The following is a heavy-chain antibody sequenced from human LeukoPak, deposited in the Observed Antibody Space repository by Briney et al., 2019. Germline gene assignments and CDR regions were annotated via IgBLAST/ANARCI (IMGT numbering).Heavy chain of an antibody. V-gene: IGHV3-7*01. D-gene: IGHD2-2*01. J-gene: IGHJ4*02. CDR3: ARGGTSGYSSTRHFWGGNYYFDY. CDR2: INQDGSEK. CDR1: GFTFDDYW. Sequence: PGGSLRLCCGASGFTFDDYWMSWVRQAPGQGLEWVANINQDGSEKYYLDSAKGRFTISRDNARNSLYLQVNSLRAEDTAVYYCARGGTSGYSSTRHFWGGNYYFDYWGQGSLVTVSS.